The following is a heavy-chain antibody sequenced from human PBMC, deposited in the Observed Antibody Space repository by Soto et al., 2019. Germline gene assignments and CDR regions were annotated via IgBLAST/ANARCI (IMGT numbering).Heavy chain of an antibody. J-gene: IGHJ5*01. CDR2: MNPNSGNT. CDR3: ARSDGSIFNWRAS. D-gene: IGHD2-21*01. Sequence: QVQLVQSGAEVKTPGASVKVSCKASGYTFATYGINWVRQAPGQGLEWMGWMNPNSGNTGYARKSQGRLTMTGDTALSIAHMELSSLRNEDTAVYYCARSDGSIFNWRASGGQGTLFTVSA. CDR1: GYTFATYG. V-gene: IGHV1-8*01.